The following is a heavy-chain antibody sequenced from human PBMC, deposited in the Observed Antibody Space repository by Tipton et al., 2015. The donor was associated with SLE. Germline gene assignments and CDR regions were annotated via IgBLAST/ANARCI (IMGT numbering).Heavy chain of an antibody. V-gene: IGHV4-59*01. J-gene: IGHJ6*03. CDR1: GGSFSGYY. CDR3: ARMGWNDLIYYYYYMDV. CDR2: IYYSGST. Sequence: TLSLTCAVYGGSFSGYYWTWIRQPPGKGLQWIGYIYYSGSTNYNPSLKSRVTISVDTSKNQFSLKLSSVTAADTAVYYCARMGWNDLIYYYYYMDVWGKGTTVTVSS. D-gene: IGHD1-1*01.